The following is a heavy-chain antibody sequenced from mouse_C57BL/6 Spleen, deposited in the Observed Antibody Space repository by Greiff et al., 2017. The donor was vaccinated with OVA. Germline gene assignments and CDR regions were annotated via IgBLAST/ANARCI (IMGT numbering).Heavy chain of an antibody. D-gene: IGHD2-4*01. CDR3: AGVYYDYDGFAY. Sequence: VKLQESGTELVKPGASVKLSCKASGYTFTSYWMHWVKQRPGQGLEWIGNINPSNGGTNYNEKFKSKATLTVDKSSSTAYMQLSSLTSEDSAVYYCAGVYYDYDGFAYWGQGTLVTVSA. V-gene: IGHV1-53*01. J-gene: IGHJ3*01. CDR2: INPSNGGT. CDR1: GYTFTSYW.